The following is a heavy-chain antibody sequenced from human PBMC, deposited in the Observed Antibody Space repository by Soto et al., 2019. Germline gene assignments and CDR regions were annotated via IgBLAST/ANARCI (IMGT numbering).Heavy chain of an antibody. D-gene: IGHD5-12*01. Sequence: GGSLRLSCAASGFTFSSSAMHWVRQAPGKGLEWVAVISYDGSNKYYADSVKGRFTISRDNSKNTLYLQMNSLRAEDTAVYYCAKDLSRWLTNSFDYWGQGTLVTVS. CDR1: GFTFSSSA. V-gene: IGHV3-30*04. CDR3: AKDLSRWLTNSFDY. J-gene: IGHJ4*02. CDR2: ISYDGSNK.